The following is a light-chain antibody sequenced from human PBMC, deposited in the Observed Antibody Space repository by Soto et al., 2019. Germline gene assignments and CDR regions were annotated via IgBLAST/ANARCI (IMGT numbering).Light chain of an antibody. J-gene: IGKJ1*01. CDR3: QVRDVWPS. CDR1: QSVSTS. V-gene: IGKV3-11*01. Sequence: IVLTQSPVTLALSPGERAVLSCRASQSVSTSLAWYQHKPGQAPRLLIYDASKRAPGIPARFSGSGSGTDFTLTISSLEPEDIAVYYCQVRDVWPSFGQGTKVEIK. CDR2: DAS.